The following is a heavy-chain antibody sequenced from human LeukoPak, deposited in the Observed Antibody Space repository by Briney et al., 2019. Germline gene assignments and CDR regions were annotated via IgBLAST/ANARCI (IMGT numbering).Heavy chain of an antibody. CDR3: ATHYYDSSGYYPDYFDY. CDR2: ISGSGGST. J-gene: IGHJ4*02. D-gene: IGHD3-22*01. CDR1: GFTFSSYA. Sequence: GGPLRLSCAASGFTFSSYAMSWVRQAPGKGPEWVSAISGSGGSTYYADSVKGRFTISRDNSKNTLYLQMNSLRAEDTAVYYCATHYYDSSGYYPDYFDYWGQGTLVTVSS. V-gene: IGHV3-23*01.